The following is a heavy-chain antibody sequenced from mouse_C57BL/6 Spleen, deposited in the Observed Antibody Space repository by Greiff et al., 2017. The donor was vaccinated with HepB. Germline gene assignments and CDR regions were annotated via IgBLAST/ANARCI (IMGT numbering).Heavy chain of an antibody. D-gene: IGHD5-5*01. CDR2: ISSGGSYT. V-gene: IGHV5-6*01. CDR1: GFTFSSYG. Sequence: EVQVVESGGDLVKPGGSLKLSCAASGFTFSSYGMSWVRQTPDKRLEWVATISSGGSYTYYPDSVKGRFTISRDNAKNTLYLQMSSLKSEDTAMYYCARQGLPYYFDYWGQGTTLTVSS. J-gene: IGHJ2*01. CDR3: ARQGLPYYFDY.